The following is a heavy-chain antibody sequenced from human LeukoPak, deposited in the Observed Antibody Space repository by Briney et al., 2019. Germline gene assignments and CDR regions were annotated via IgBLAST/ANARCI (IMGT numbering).Heavy chain of an antibody. CDR2: ISSSSSYI. CDR1: GFTFSNAW. D-gene: IGHD3-3*01. V-gene: IGHV3-21*01. J-gene: IGHJ4*02. CDR3: ARDLEQSYDY. Sequence: PGGSLRLSCAASGFTFSNAWMNWVRQAPGKGLEWVSSISSSSSYIYYADSVKGRFTISRDNAKNSLYLQMNSLRAEDTAVYYCARDLEQSYDYWGQGTLVTVSS.